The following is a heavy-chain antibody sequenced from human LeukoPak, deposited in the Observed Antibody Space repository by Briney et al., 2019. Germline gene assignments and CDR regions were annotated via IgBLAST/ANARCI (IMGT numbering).Heavy chain of an antibody. V-gene: IGHV1-69*04. CDR2: IIPILAIA. CDR3: ARSAPSIVVVVASNYGMDV. Sequence: GSSVKVSCKASGGTFSSYAISWVRQAPGQGLEWMGKIIPILAIANYAQKFQGRVTITADKSTGTAYMEMSSLRSEDTAVYYCARSAPSIVVVVASNYGMDVWGQGTTVTVSS. CDR1: GGTFSSYA. D-gene: IGHD2-15*01. J-gene: IGHJ6*02.